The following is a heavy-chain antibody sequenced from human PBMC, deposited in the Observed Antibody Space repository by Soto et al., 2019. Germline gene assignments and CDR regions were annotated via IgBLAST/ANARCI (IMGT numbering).Heavy chain of an antibody. CDR3: ARGGSSYGSSGYSPSY. D-gene: IGHD3-22*01. Sequence: QVQLVQSGAEVKKPGSSVKVSCKASGGTFSSYAISWVRQAPGQGLEWMGGIIPIFGTANYAQKFQGRVTITAAESRSTADMERSSLRSEDTAVYYGARGGSSYGSSGYSPSYWGRGTLVTVSS. CDR1: GGTFSSYA. J-gene: IGHJ4*02. CDR2: IIPIFGTA. V-gene: IGHV1-69*12.